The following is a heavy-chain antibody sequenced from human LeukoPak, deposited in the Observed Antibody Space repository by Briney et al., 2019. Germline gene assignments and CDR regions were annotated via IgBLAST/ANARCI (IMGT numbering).Heavy chain of an antibody. J-gene: IGHJ4*02. CDR3: ARIHKYCKDGVCSDY. CDR1: GYAFTTYF. Sequence: GSVKVSCKASGYAFTTYFIQWVRQAPGQGLEWMGIINPSDGTTSYAQKFQGRVTMTRDTSTSTVYMELSSLRSEDTAVFYCARIHKYCKDGVCSDYWGQGTLVTVSS. CDR2: INPSDGTT. V-gene: IGHV1-46*01. D-gene: IGHD2-8*01.